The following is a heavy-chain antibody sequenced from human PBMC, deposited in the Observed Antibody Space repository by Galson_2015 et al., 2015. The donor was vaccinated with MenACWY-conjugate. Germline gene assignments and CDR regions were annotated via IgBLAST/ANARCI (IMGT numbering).Heavy chain of an antibody. CDR1: GFPFSSDA. CDR2: ISDSGRTT. J-gene: IGHJ4*02. V-gene: IGHV3-23*01. CDR3: AKDLVKNYEMLTGYFSD. D-gene: IGHD3-9*01. Sequence: SLRLSCAVSGFPFSSDAMTWVRQAPGKGLEWISTISDSGRTTYYADAVQGRFTISRDNSKNKVFLQMNSLRAEDAAAYYCAKDLVKNYEMLTGYFSDWGQGALVTVSS.